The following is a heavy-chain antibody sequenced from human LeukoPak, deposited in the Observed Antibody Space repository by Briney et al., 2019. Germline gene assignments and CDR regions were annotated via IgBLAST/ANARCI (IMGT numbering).Heavy chain of an antibody. V-gene: IGHV3-21*01. CDR1: GFTFSSYS. Sequence: GGSLRLSCAASGFTFSSYSMNWVRQAPGKGLEWVSSISSSSSYIYYADSVKGRFTISRDNAKNSLYLQMNSLRAEDTAVYYCARASWGYYDSSGYPFHYWGQGTLVTVSS. CDR3: ARASWGYYDSSGYPFHY. J-gene: IGHJ4*02. D-gene: IGHD3-22*01. CDR2: ISSSSSYI.